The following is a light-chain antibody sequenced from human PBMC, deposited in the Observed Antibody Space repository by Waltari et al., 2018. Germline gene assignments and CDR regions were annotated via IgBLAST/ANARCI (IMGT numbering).Light chain of an antibody. CDR3: QHYGSSPPIT. V-gene: IGKV3-20*01. Sequence: DIVLTQSPGTLSLSPGERATLSCRASQSVASSYLAWYQQRPGQAPSLLIYAASSRASGIPDRFSGSGSGTYFTLTISRLEPEDFAVYYCQHYGSSPPITFGQGTRLEIK. CDR1: QSVASSY. J-gene: IGKJ5*01. CDR2: AAS.